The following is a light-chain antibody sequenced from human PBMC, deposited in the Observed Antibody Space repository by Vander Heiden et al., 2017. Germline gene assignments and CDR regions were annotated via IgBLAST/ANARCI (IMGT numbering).Light chain of an antibody. J-gene: IGKJ5*01. CDR3: QQDDRYPLT. CDR2: GAT. Sequence: DIQMTQSPSSLSASVGDRVTITCRASQDISHYLAWFQQKPGKAPKSLIYGATSLQSGVPSKCNGSGSGTEFTLTISSLQPEDFATYYCQQDDRYPLTFGQGTRLEIK. V-gene: IGKV1-16*02. CDR1: QDISHY.